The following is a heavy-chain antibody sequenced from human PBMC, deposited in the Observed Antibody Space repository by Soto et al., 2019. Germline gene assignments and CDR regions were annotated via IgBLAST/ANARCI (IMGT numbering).Heavy chain of an antibody. V-gene: IGHV3-30*18. J-gene: IGHJ4*02. Sequence: GGSLRLSCVASGFTLRTSGMHWVRQAPSKGLEWVAVISHDGSNQFYAESVKGRFTISRDNSKNMLYLQMNSLRADESAVYSCAKDSSEAFDYWGQRTVVTVSS. CDR1: GFTLRTSG. CDR3: AKDSSEAFDY. CDR2: ISHDGSNQ.